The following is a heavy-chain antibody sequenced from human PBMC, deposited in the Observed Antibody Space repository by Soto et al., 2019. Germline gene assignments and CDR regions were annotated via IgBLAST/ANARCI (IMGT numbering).Heavy chain of an antibody. CDR1: GGSISSSSYY. Sequence: QLQLQESGPGLVKPSETLSLTCTVSGGSISSSSYYWGWIRQPPGKGLEWIGSIYYSGSTYYNPSLKSRVTISVDTSKNQFSLKLSSVTAADTAVYYCARCPYDYIWGCYRPNDAFDIWGQGTMVTVSS. CDR3: ARCPYDYIWGCYRPNDAFDI. J-gene: IGHJ3*02. CDR2: IYYSGST. V-gene: IGHV4-39*01. D-gene: IGHD3-16*02.